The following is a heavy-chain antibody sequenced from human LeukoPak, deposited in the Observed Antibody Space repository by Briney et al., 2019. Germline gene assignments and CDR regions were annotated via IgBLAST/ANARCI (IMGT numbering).Heavy chain of an antibody. V-gene: IGHV1-46*01. Sequence: ASVKVSCKASGYTFTRHYMHWVRQAPGQGLEWMGIINPSGGRASYAQKFQGRVTMTRDMSTSADYMELSSLRSEDTAVYYCARDLGVVVAAEGDYWGQGTLVTVSS. CDR3: ARDLGVVVAAEGDY. D-gene: IGHD2-15*01. J-gene: IGHJ4*02. CDR2: INPSGGRA. CDR1: GYTFTRHY.